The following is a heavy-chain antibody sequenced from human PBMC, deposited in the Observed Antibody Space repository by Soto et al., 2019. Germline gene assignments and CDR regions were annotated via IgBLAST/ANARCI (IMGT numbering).Heavy chain of an antibody. CDR3: AKDRERAARYYFDY. Sequence: GGSLGLWWTAPGVTFSGHGSSWVIKAPGKGLEWVSAISGSGGSTYYADSVKGRFTISRDNSKNTLYLQMDSLRDEDTAVYYCAKDRERAARYYFDYWGQGTPVTVSS. CDR1: GVTFSGHG. J-gene: IGHJ4*02. V-gene: IGHV3-23*01. CDR2: ISGSGGST. D-gene: IGHD6-6*01.